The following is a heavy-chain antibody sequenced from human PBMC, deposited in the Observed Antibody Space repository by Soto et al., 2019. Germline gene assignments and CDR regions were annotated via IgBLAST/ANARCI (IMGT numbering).Heavy chain of an antibody. V-gene: IGHV4-39*01. CDR2: IYFNGNT. CDR1: GGSVSDTSYY. Sequence: QVQLQESGPGLVKPSETLSLTCNISGGSVSDTSYYWGWIRQSPVKGLEWIANIYFNGNTYYNPSLKXXVXIHXDTSKNQFSLKLTSVPAADTAVYYCTRQYLGCFDPWGQGTLVTVSS. CDR3: TRQYLGCFDP. J-gene: IGHJ5*02. D-gene: IGHD2-2*01.